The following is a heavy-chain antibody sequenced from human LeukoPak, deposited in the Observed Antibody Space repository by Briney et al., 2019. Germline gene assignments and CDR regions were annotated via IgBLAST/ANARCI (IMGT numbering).Heavy chain of an antibody. CDR3: AREVYDSSGNGFDI. D-gene: IGHD3-22*01. CDR1: GGSISSSNW. Sequence: TSETLSLTCAVSGGSISSSNWWSWVRQPPGKGLEWIGEIYHSGSTNYNPSLKSRVTISVDKSKSQFSLKLSSVTAADTAVYYCAREVYDSSGNGFDIWGQGTMVTVSS. CDR2: IYHSGST. J-gene: IGHJ3*02. V-gene: IGHV4-4*02.